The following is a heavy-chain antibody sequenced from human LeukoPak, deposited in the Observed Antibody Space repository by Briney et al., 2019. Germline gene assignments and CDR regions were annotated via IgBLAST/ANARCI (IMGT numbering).Heavy chain of an antibody. CDR2: VYYTGST. V-gene: IGHV4-31*03. D-gene: IGHD6-6*01. J-gene: IGHJ6*02. CDR1: GGSVTSGGYY. CDR3: ARISAGRYGMDV. Sequence: SQTLSLTCTVSGGSVTSGGYYWSWIRQHPEKGLEWIGYVYYTGSTYYNPSLKSRVTISSDASKNQFSLRVSSVTAADTAVYYCARISAGRYGMDVWGQGTTVTVSS.